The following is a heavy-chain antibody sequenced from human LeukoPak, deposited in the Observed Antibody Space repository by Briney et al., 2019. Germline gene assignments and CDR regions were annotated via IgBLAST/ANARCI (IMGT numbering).Heavy chain of an antibody. V-gene: IGHV1-58*02. CDR2: IVVGSGNT. CDR1: GFTFTSSA. CDR3: AADGSRDDGPRPYGMDV. Sequence: ASVKVSCKASGFTFTSSAMQWVRQARGQRLEWIGWIVVGSGNTNYAQKFQERVTITRDMSTSTAYMELSSLRSEDMAVYYCAADGSRDDGPRPYGMDVWGQGTTVTVSS. D-gene: IGHD3-10*01. J-gene: IGHJ6*02.